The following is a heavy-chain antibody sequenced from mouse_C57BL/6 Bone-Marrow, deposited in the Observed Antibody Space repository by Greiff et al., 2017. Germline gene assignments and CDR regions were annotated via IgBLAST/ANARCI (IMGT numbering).Heavy chain of an antibody. CDR1: GYTFTSYT. V-gene: IGHV1-4*01. J-gene: IGHJ2*01. CDR3: ARWDYDRDFDD. CDR2: INPSSGYT. D-gene: IGHD2-4*01. Sequence: QVQLQQSGAELARPGASVKMSCKASGYTFTSYTMHWVKQRPGQGLEWIGYINPSSGYTKYNQKFKDKATLTADKSSSTAYMQLSSLTSEDSAVYYCARWDYDRDFDDWGQGTTLTVSS.